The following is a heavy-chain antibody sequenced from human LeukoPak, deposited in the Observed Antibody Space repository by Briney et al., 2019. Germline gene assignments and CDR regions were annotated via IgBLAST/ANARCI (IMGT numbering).Heavy chain of an antibody. CDR2: ISGSGDAT. V-gene: IGHV3-23*01. CDR1: GFTFSRSA. D-gene: IGHD3-22*01. Sequence: GGSLRLSWAGSGFTFSRSAMSWVRQAPGKGLEWVSAISGSGDATYYADSVKGRFTISRDNSKNTLYVQMNSLRAEDTALYYCARGYYYDSGGYPIDYWGQGALVTVSS. J-gene: IGHJ4*02. CDR3: ARGYYYDSGGYPIDY.